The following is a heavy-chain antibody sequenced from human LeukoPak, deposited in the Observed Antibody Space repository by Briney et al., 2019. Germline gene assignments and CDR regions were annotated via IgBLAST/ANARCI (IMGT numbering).Heavy chain of an antibody. J-gene: IGHJ4*02. CDR1: GYTFTSYG. D-gene: IGHD6-13*01. V-gene: IGHV1-18*01. CDR2: ISGYNGNT. CDR3: ARAGYSSSKKSLDY. Sequence: GASVKVSCKASGYTFTSYGISWVRQAPGQGLEWMGWISGYNGNTNYAQKLQGRVTMTTDTSTSTAYMELRSLRSDDTAVYYCARAGYSSSKKSLDYWGQGTLVTVSS.